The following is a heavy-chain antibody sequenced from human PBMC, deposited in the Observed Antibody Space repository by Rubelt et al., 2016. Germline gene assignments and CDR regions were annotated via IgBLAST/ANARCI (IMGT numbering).Heavy chain of an antibody. D-gene: IGHD6-19*01. CDR1: GGSFSGYY. CDR3: ARYSIAEVGRHFDY. J-gene: IGHJ4*02. Sequence: QVQLQQWGAGLLKPSETLSLTCAVYGGSFSGYYWSWIRQPPGKGLEWIGWIHYSGSTSYNPSLKSRVTISAATSKNQFSLKLSSVTAADTAEYYCARYSIAEVGRHFDYWGQGTLVTVSS. CDR2: IHYSGST. V-gene: IGHV4-34*01.